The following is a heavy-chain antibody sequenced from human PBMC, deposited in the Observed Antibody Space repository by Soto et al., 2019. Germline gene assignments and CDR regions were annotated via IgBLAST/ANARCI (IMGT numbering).Heavy chain of an antibody. CDR2: ISYDGSNK. CDR3: APWFGAFDY. V-gene: IGHV3-30*03. CDR1: GFTFSSYG. Sequence: QVQLVESGGGVVQPGRSLRLSCAASGFTFSSYGMPWVRQAPGKGLEWVAVISYDGSNKYYADSVKGRFTISRDNSKNTLYLQMNSLRAEDMAVYYCAPWFGAFDYWGQGTLVTVSS. J-gene: IGHJ4*02. D-gene: IGHD3-10*01.